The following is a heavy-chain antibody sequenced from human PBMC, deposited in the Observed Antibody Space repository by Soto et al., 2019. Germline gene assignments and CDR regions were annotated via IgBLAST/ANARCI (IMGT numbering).Heavy chain of an antibody. CDR3: ASPRQWLPEDYFDY. Sequence: SVAVCSTACGGGFASYTIRWLRQAPGQRHEWMGRIIPILGIANYAQKFQGRVTITADKSTSTAYMELSSLRSEDTAVYYCASPRQWLPEDYFDYWGQGTLVTVSS. CDR2: IIPILGIA. V-gene: IGHV1-69*02. J-gene: IGHJ4*02. D-gene: IGHD5-12*01. CDR1: GGGFASYT.